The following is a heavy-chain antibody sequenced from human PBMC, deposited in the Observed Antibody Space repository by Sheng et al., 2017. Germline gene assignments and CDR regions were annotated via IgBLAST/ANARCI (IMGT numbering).Heavy chain of an antibody. J-gene: IGHJ6*03. CDR2: ISGSGGST. Sequence: EVQLLESGGGLVQPGGSLRLSCAASGFTFSSYAMSWVRQAPGKGLEWVSAISGSGGSTYYADSVKGRFTISRDNSKNTLYLQMNSLRAEDTAVYYCAKDRSPGIAVAGKRYYYYYMDVWGKGTTVTVSS. V-gene: IGHV3-23*01. CDR1: GFTFSSYA. CDR3: AKDRSPGIAVAGKRYYYYYMDV. D-gene: IGHD6-19*01.